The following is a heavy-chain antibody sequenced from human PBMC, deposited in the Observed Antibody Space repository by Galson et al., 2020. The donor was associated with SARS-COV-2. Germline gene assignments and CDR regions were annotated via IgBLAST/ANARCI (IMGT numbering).Heavy chain of an antibody. J-gene: IGHJ4*02. CDR1: GYTFTTYE. Sequence: ASVKVSCKASGYTFTTYEMHWVRQAPGQGPEWMGKIDPSGGSTTYAQKFQGRVTMTRDTSTATVYMDLSSLRSEDTAVYYCARSYYYDSYGTQYYWGQGTLVAVSS. CDR2: IDPSGGST. V-gene: IGHV1-46*01. D-gene: IGHD3-22*01. CDR3: ARSYYYDSYGTQYY.